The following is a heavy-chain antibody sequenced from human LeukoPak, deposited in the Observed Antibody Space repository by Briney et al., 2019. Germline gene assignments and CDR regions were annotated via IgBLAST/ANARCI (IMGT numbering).Heavy chain of an antibody. J-gene: IGHJ5*01. CDR2: LSARGGGST. CDR3: AKDQRPSGTYFSFNWFDS. Sequence: GGSLRLSCAASGFTFGSYDMSWVRQAPGKGLEWVSGLSARGGGSTYYADSVKGRFTISRDILKNTLFLQMNSLRVEDTAVYYCAKDQRPSGTYFSFNWFDSWGQGTLVTVSS. D-gene: IGHD1-26*01. CDR1: GFTFGSYD. V-gene: IGHV3-23*01.